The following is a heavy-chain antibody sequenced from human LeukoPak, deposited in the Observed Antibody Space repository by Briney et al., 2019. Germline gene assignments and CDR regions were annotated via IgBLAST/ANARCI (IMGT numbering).Heavy chain of an antibody. J-gene: IGHJ4*02. D-gene: IGHD6-19*01. CDR2: ISGSGGST. CDR3: AKDRTGSGWYGAYYFDD. V-gene: IGHV3-23*01. Sequence: GGSLRLSCVASGFSLSDYVMSWVRQAPGKGLEWVSVISGSGGSTYYAESVKGRLTISRDNPKNTLYLQMNSLRDEDTAVYYCAKDRTGSGWYGAYYFDDWGQGTLVTVSS. CDR1: GFSLSDYV.